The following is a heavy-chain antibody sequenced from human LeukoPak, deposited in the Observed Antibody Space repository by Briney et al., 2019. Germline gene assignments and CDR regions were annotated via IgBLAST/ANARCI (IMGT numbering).Heavy chain of an antibody. CDR2: ISGSGGST. CDR1: GFTFSSYA. CDR3: AKEVRAVTKPHLNYYYYYGMDV. D-gene: IGHD4-11*01. V-gene: IGHV3-23*01. J-gene: IGHJ6*02. Sequence: GGSLRLSCAASGFTFSSYAMSWVHQAPGKGLEWVSAISGSGGSTYYADSVKGRFTISRDNSKNTLYLQMNSLRAEDTAVYYCAKEVRAVTKPHLNYYYYYGMDVWGQGTTVTVSS.